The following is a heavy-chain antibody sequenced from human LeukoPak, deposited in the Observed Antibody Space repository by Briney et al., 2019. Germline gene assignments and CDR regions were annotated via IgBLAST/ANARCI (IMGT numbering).Heavy chain of an antibody. CDR2: ILPNTGGT. D-gene: IGHD1-26*01. CDR1: GYTFSGFH. Sequence: ASVKVSCKASGYTFSGFHMHWVRQAPGQGLEWMGWILPNTGGTHYGQKFQGRVIMTGDTSINTAYIELTRLTPDDTAAYYCSRDGPSGSNMASDYWGQGTLVTVSS. J-gene: IGHJ4*02. V-gene: IGHV1-2*02. CDR3: SRDGPSGSNMASDY.